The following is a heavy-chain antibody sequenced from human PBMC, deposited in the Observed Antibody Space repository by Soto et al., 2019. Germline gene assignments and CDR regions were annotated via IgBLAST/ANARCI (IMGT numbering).Heavy chain of an antibody. CDR3: ARVSWREKYGMDV. Sequence: GGSLRLSCAASGFTFSDPYMSWIRQAPGKGLEWISYITFSGNTVYYADSLKGRFTISRDNAKNSLYLQMNRLRAEDTAVYYCARVSWREKYGMDVWGQGTTVTVSS. CDR2: ITFSGNTV. V-gene: IGHV3-11*01. J-gene: IGHJ6*02. CDR1: GFTFSDPY.